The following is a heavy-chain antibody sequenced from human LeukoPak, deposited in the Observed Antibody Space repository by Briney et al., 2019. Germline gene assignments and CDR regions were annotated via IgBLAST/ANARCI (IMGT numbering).Heavy chain of an antibody. CDR1: GGSISSYY. CDR2: IYYSGST. D-gene: IGHD5-12*01. V-gene: IGHV4-59*01. Sequence: SETLSLTCTVSGGSISSYYWSWIRQPPGKGLEWIGYIYYSGSTNYNPSHKSRVTISVDTSKNQFSLKLSSVTAADTAVYYCARARGYSGYDPIDYWGQGTLVTVSS. J-gene: IGHJ4*02. CDR3: ARARGYSGYDPIDY.